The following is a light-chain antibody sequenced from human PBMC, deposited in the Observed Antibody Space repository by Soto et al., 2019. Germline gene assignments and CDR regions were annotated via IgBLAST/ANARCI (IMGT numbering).Light chain of an antibody. CDR3: QHRDSWPLT. J-gene: IGKJ4*01. CDR2: DAS. CDR1: QSLSTY. Sequence: EIVLTQSPATLSLSPGERATLSCRASQSLSTYLAWYQQQHGQAPRLLIYDASNRATGIPARFSGSGSGTDFTLTISSLEPEDFAVYYCQHRDSWPLTFGGGTKVEIK. V-gene: IGKV3-11*01.